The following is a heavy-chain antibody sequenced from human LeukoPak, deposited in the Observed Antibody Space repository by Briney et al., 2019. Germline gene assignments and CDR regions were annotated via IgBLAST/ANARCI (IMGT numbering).Heavy chain of an antibody. V-gene: IGHV1-2*02. D-gene: IGHD4-17*01. J-gene: IGHJ5*02. CDR1: GYTFTGYY. Sequence: ASVKVSCKASGYTFTGYYMHWGRQAPGQGLEWMGWINPNSGGTNYAQKFQGRVTMTRDTSISTAYMELSRLRSDDTAVYYCAREEHGDYVLDWFDPWGQGTLVTVSS. CDR3: AREEHGDYVLDWFDP. CDR2: INPNSGGT.